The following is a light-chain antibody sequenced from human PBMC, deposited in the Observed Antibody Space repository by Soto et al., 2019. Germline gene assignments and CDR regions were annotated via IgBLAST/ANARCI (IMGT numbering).Light chain of an antibody. Sequence: EIVLTQSPGTLSLSPGERATLSCRASQSVSSSHLAWYQHKPGQAPRLLIYAASTRATGIPDRFSGSGSGTEFTLTISSLQSEDFAVYYCQQYNSWPPITFGQGTRLEIK. CDR1: QSVSSSH. V-gene: IGKV3-15*01. CDR3: QQYNSWPPIT. J-gene: IGKJ5*01. CDR2: AAS.